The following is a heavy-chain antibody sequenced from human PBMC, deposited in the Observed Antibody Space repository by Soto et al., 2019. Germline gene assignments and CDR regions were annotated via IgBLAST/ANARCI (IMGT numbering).Heavy chain of an antibody. J-gene: IGHJ6*02. Sequence: EVQLVQSGAEVKKPGESLRISCKGSGYSFTSYWISWVRQMPGKGLEWMGRIDPSDSYTNYSPSFQGHVTISADKSISTAYLQGSSLKASDTAMYYCARLAMATRRGYDGMDVWGQGTRVTVSS. CDR3: ARLAMATRRGYDGMDV. D-gene: IGHD5-12*01. V-gene: IGHV5-10-1*01. CDR1: GYSFTSYW. CDR2: IDPSDSYT.